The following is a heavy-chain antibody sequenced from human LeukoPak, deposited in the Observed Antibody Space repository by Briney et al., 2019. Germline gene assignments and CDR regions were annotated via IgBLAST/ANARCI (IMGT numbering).Heavy chain of an antibody. CDR2: IYYSGST. CDR1: GGSISSSSYY. J-gene: IGHJ6*03. D-gene: IGHD3-16*02. V-gene: IGHV4-39*01. CDR3: ARHIGGRYYYYMDV. Sequence: PSETLSLTCTVSGGSISSSSYYWGWIRQPPGKGLEWIGSIYYSGSTYYNPSLKSRVTISVDTSKDQFSLKLSSVTAADTAVYYCARHIGGRYYYYMDVWGKGTTVTISS.